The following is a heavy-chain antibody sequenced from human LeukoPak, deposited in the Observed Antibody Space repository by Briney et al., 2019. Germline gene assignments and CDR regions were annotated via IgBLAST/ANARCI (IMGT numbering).Heavy chain of an antibody. J-gene: IGHJ3*02. CDR2: IYYSGST. CDR3: AREDSSVSDDAFDI. D-gene: IGHD3-22*01. CDR1: GGSISSSSYY. V-gene: IGHV4-39*02. Sequence: SETLSLTCTVSGGSISSSSYYWGRIRQPPGKGLEWIGSIYYSGSTYYNPSLKSRVTISVDTSKNQFSLRLSSVTAADTAVYYCAREDSSVSDDAFDIWGQGTMVTVSS.